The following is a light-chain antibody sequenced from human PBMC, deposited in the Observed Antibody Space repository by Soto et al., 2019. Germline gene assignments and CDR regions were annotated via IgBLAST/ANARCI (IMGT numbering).Light chain of an antibody. V-gene: IGKV1-5*03. Sequence: DIQMTQSPSTLSGSVGDLFTITCRASQTISSWLAWYQQKPGKAPKLLIYNASTLKSGVPSRFSGSGSGTEFTLTSSSLQPDDFATYYCQHYNSYSEAFGQGTKVDIK. CDR2: NAS. J-gene: IGKJ1*01. CDR3: QHYNSYSEA. CDR1: QTISSW.